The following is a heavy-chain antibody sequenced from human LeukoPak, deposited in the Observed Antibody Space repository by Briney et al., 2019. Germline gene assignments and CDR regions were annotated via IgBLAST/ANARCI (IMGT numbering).Heavy chain of an antibody. CDR2: IYSSGDT. J-gene: IGHJ4*02. D-gene: IGHD3-22*01. V-gene: IGHV4-4*07. Sequence: NPSETLSLTCAVSGGSISNYYWSWVRQPAGKGLEWIGRIYSSGDTNYNLSLTSRVTISVDKSKNQLSLKLSSVTPADTAVYYCVRERVGYDTSGRGPRFDCWGQGTLATVSS. CDR1: GGSISNYY. CDR3: VRERVGYDTSGRGPRFDC.